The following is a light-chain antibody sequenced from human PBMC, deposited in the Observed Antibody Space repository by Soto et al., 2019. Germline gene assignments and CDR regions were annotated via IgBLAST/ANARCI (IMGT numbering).Light chain of an antibody. V-gene: IGKV1-5*03. Sequence: DIQMTQSPSTLSASVGDRVTITCRASQSISSWLAWYQQKPGKAPKLLSYKASSLASGVPSRFSGSGSGTDFTLTISSLQHDDFATYYCQQYNSYPSFGGGTKVEIK. CDR1: QSISSW. CDR3: QQYNSYPS. CDR2: KAS. J-gene: IGKJ4*01.